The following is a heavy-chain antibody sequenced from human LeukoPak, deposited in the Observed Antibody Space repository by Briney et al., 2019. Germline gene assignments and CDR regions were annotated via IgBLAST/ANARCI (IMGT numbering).Heavy chain of an antibody. Sequence: GGSLRLSCAASGFTFSSYAMHWVRQAPGKGLEWVAVISYDGSNKYYADSVKGRFTISRDNSKNTLYLQMNSLRAEDTAVYYCAKDHMGGYSSGWTGAFDYWGQGTLVTVSS. CDR1: GFTFSSYA. V-gene: IGHV3-30-3*01. CDR3: AKDHMGGYSSGWTGAFDY. D-gene: IGHD6-19*01. J-gene: IGHJ4*02. CDR2: ISYDGSNK.